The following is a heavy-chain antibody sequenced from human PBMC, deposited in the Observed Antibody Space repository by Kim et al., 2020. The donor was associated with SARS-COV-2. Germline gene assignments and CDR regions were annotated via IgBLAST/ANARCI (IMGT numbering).Heavy chain of an antibody. CDR2: ISYDGSNK. CDR3: ARQYGSGKSYYYYGMDV. Sequence: GGSLRLSCAASGFTFSSYAMHWVRQAPGKGLEWVAVISYDGSNKYYADSVKGRFTISRDNSKNTLYLQMNSLSAEDTAVYYWARQYGSGKSYYYYGMDV. J-gene: IGHJ6*01. CDR1: GFTFSSYA. D-gene: IGHD3-10*01. V-gene: IGHV3-30-3*01.